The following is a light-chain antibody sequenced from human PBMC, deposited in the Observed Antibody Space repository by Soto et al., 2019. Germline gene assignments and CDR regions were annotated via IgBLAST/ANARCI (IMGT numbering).Light chain of an antibody. CDR1: QSVSTN. CDR3: QQYNNLPPYT. J-gene: IGKJ2*01. Sequence: EVLRTQSPATLSVSPGERATLSCRASQSVSTNLAWYQQKPGQPPRLLIYGASTRATGIPARFSGSGSGTEFTLTISSLQSEDFAIYYCQQYNNLPPYTFGQGTKLEIK. CDR2: GAS. V-gene: IGKV3-15*01.